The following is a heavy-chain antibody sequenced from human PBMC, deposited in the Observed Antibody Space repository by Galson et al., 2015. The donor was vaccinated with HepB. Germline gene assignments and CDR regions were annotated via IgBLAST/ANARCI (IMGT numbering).Heavy chain of an antibody. CDR2: ISAYNGNT. CDR1: GYTFTSYG. D-gene: IGHD1-1*01. V-gene: IGHV1-18*01. CDR3: ASNDPPSPNPYIDAFDI. J-gene: IGHJ3*02. Sequence: SVKVSCKASGYTFTSYGISWVRQAPGQGLEWMGWISAYNGNTNYAQKLQGRVTMTTDTSTSTAYMELRSLRSDDTAVYYCASNDPPSPNPYIDAFDIWGQGTMVTVSS.